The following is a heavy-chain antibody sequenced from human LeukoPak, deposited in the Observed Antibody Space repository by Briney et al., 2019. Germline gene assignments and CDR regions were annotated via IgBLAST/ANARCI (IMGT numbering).Heavy chain of an antibody. V-gene: IGHV4-34*01. CDR2: INHSGST. Sequence: ETGGSLRLSCAASGFTFSDYYMSWIRQPPGKGLEWIGEINHSGSTNYNPSLKSRVTISVDTSKNQFSLKLSSVTAADTAVYYCARGGKVTAIGLGIIERXVYWXQGTLXTVSX. CDR3: ARGGKVTAIGLGIIERXVY. J-gene: IGHJ4*02. D-gene: IGHD2-21*02. CDR1: GFTFSDYY.